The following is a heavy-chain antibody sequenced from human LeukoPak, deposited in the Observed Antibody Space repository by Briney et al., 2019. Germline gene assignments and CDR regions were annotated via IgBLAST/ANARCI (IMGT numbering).Heavy chain of an antibody. V-gene: IGHV4-34*01. CDR3: ARGRYDSRGYYYRPGHFDY. CDR2: INHSGST. CDR1: GGSFSGYY. D-gene: IGHD3-22*01. J-gene: IGHJ4*02. Sequence: SETLSLTCAVYGGSFSGYYWSWIRQPPGKGLEWIGEINHSGSTTYNPSLKSRVTISVDTSKNQFSLKLSSVTAADTAVYYCARGRYDSRGYYYRPGHFDYWGQGTLVTVSS.